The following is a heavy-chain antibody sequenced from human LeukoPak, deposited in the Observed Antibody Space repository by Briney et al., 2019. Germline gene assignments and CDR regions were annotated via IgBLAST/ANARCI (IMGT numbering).Heavy chain of an antibody. CDR3: ARCAELPVPPYYYYYGMDV. D-gene: IGHD1-26*01. V-gene: IGHV4-38-2*02. CDR1: PFSRYSISSGHY. CDR2: IYHSGST. J-gene: IGHJ6*02. Sequence: PSETLSLTCTVSPFSRYSISSGHYWGWIRQAPGRGLEWIGHIYHSGSTFYNPSLKSRVTISVDTSKNQFSLKLSSVTAADTAVYYCARCAELPVPPYYYYYGMDVWGQGTTVTVSS.